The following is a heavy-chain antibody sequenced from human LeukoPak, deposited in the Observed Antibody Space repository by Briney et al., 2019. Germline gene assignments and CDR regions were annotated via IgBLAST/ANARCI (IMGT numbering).Heavy chain of an antibody. Sequence: MPSETLSLTCAVYGGSFSGYYWSWIRQSPGKGLEWIGEINHSGSTNYNPSLKSRVTISLDTSKNQFSLKLSSVTAADTAVYYCARGSRWELPLDYWGRGTLVTVSS. J-gene: IGHJ4*02. D-gene: IGHD1-26*01. CDR2: INHSGST. CDR1: GGSFSGYY. V-gene: IGHV4-34*01. CDR3: ARGSRWELPLDY.